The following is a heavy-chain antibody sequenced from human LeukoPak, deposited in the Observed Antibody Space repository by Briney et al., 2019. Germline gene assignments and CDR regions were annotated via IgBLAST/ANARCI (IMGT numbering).Heavy chain of an antibody. D-gene: IGHD2-2*01. CDR3: ARVGLPAATTYYEYYMDV. J-gene: IGHJ6*03. V-gene: IGHV3-74*01. Sequence: GGSLRLSCAASGVSFSSYLMRWVRHAPGKGLVWVSRINSGGSSTNYADSVKGRFTISSDNAKNTLYLQMCSPSAEDTAVYYSARVGLPAATTYYEYYMDVCGKRAT. CDR2: INSGGSST. CDR1: GVSFSSYL.